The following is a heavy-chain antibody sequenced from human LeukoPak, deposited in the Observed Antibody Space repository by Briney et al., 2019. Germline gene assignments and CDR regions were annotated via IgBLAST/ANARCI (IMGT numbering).Heavy chain of an antibody. D-gene: IGHD3-3*01. Sequence: GESLKISCKGSGYRFTSYWIAWVRQMPGKGLEWMGIIYPGDFDTRYSPSFQGQVTISADKSISTAYLQWSSLKASDTAIYYCARLYPDTLECPLGYWGQGTLVTVSS. V-gene: IGHV5-51*01. CDR2: IYPGDFDT. CDR3: ARLYPDTLECPLGY. J-gene: IGHJ4*02. CDR1: GYRFTSYW.